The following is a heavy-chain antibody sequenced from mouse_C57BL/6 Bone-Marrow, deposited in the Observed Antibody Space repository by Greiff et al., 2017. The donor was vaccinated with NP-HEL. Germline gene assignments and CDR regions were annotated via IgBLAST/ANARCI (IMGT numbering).Heavy chain of an antibody. CDR3: TGGLYYYGSSYYFDY. CDR2: IRLKSDNYAT. V-gene: IGHV6-3*01. D-gene: IGHD1-1*01. CDR1: GFTFSNYW. Sequence: VQLKESGGGLVQPGGSMKLSCVASGFTFSNYWMNWVRQSPEKGLEWVAQIRLKSDNYATHYAESVKGRFTISRDDSKSSVYLQINNLRAEDTGIYYCTGGLYYYGSSYYFDYWGQGTTLTVSS. J-gene: IGHJ2*01.